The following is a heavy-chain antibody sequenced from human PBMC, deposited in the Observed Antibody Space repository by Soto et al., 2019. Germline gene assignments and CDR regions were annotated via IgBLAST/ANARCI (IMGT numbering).Heavy chain of an antibody. CDR3: ARADYGDPLYFDY. CDR1: GFTFADYG. Sequence: GGSLRLSCAACGFTFADYGMSWVRQAPGKGLEWVSGINWNGGNAGYGDSVKGRFTISRDNAKNSLFLQMNSLRAEDTALYYCARADYGDPLYFDYWGQGTLVTVSS. D-gene: IGHD4-17*01. CDR2: INWNGGNA. V-gene: IGHV3-20*04. J-gene: IGHJ4*02.